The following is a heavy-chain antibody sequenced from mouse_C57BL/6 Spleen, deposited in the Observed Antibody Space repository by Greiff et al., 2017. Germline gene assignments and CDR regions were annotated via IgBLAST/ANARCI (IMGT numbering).Heavy chain of an antibody. J-gene: IGHJ3*01. D-gene: IGHD2-3*01. Sequence: VQLQQSGAELAKPGASVTLSCKASGYTFTSYWMPWVKQRPGQGLEWIGYINPSSGYTKYNQKFKDKATLTADKSSSTAYMQLSSLTYEDSAVYYCAREIDGYYGAYWGQGTLVTVSA. CDR2: INPSSGYT. V-gene: IGHV1-7*01. CDR1: GYTFTSYW. CDR3: AREIDGYYGAY.